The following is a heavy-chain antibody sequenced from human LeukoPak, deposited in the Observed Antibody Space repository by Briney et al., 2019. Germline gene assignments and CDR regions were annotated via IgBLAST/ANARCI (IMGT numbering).Heavy chain of an antibody. CDR3: ASWSGYWFDY. V-gene: IGHV4-61*02. D-gene: IGHD3-3*01. CDR1: GGSISSGSYY. Sequence: TLSLTCTVSGGSISSGSYYWSWIRQPAGKGLEWIGRIYTSGSTNYNPSLKSRVTISVDTSKNQFSLKLSSVTAADTAVYYCASWSGYWFDYWGQGTLVTVSS. CDR2: IYTSGST. J-gene: IGHJ4*02.